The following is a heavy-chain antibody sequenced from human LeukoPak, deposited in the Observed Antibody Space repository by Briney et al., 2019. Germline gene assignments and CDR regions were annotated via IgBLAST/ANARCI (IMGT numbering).Heavy chain of an antibody. CDR2: ISAYNGNT. J-gene: IGHJ5*02. Sequence: ASVKVSCTASGYTFTSYGISWVRQAPGQGLEWMGWISAYNGNTNYAQKLQGRVTMTRDTSTSTVYMELSSLRSEDTAVYYCAREAYCTNGVCYPDKYNWFDPWGQGTLVTVSS. D-gene: IGHD2-8*01. CDR3: AREAYCTNGVCYPDKYNWFDP. V-gene: IGHV1-18*01. CDR1: GYTFTSYG.